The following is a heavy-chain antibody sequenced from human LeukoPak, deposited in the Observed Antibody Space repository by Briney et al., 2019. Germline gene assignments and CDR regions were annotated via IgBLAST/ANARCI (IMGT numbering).Heavy chain of an antibody. Sequence: ASVKVSCKASGYTFTGYYMHWVRQAPGQGLEWMGRINPNSGGTNYAQKFQGRVTMTRDTSISTAYMELSRLRSDDTAVYYCARDSSLRYFDWSIDYWGQGTLATVSS. CDR3: ARDSSLRYFDWSIDY. J-gene: IGHJ4*02. CDR2: INPNSGGT. D-gene: IGHD3-9*01. V-gene: IGHV1-2*06. CDR1: GYTFTGYY.